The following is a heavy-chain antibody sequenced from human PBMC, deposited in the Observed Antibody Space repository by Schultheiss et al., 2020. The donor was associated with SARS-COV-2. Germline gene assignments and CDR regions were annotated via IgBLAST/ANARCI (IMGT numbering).Heavy chain of an antibody. J-gene: IGHJ4*02. D-gene: IGHD2-21*02. CDR1: GFSITSYW. CDR2: IKQDGSEK. CDR3: ASSETASYYFDY. V-gene: IGHV3-7*01. Sequence: GGSLRLSCTASGFSITSYWMTWVRQAPGKGLEWVANIKQDGSEKYYVDSVKGRFTISRDNSKNTLYLQMNSLTVEDTAVYYCASSETASYYFDYWGQGTLVTVSS.